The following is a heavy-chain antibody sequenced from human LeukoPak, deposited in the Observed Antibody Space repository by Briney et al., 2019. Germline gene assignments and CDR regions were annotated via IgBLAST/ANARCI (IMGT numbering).Heavy chain of an antibody. CDR1: GFSLSTSGVG. CDR3: AHDVGLFIFDY. Sequence: SGPTMVKPTQTLTLTYTFSGFSLSTSGVGVGWIRQPPGKALERLALIYWNDDKRYSPSLKSRLTITKDTAKNQVVLTMTNMDPVDAATYYCAHDVGLFIFDYWGQGTLVTVSS. J-gene: IGHJ4*02. V-gene: IGHV2-5*01. CDR2: IYWNDDK. D-gene: IGHD3-10*01.